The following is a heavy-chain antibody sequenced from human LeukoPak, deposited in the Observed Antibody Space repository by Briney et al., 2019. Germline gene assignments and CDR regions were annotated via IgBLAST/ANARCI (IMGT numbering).Heavy chain of an antibody. CDR1: GYTFTGYY. V-gene: IGHV1-2*06. CDR2: INPNTGGT. J-gene: IGHJ4*02. CDR3: ARVKPRIGGGSIAAYDY. D-gene: IGHD6-6*01. Sequence: ASVKVSCKASGYTFTGYYMNWVRQAPGQGLEWMGRINPNTGGTNYAQNFQGSVTMTRDTSITTVYMELSRLRSDDTAVYYCARVKPRIGGGSIAAYDYWGQGTLFTVSS.